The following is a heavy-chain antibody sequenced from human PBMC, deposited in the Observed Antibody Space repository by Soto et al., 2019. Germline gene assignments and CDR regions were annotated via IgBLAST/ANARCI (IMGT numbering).Heavy chain of an antibody. D-gene: IGHD3-16*01. V-gene: IGHV4-31*03. J-gene: IGHJ4*02. Sequence: QVQLQESGPGLVKPSQTLSLTCSVSNGSINSAGHFWSWLRQHPGKGLEWLGYIYYTGSTYYNPALQRRAVFSIDTSKTRFSLKLTSVTAADTAVYYCARGFGGVSLDYFDFWGQGTQVTFSS. CDR2: IYYTGST. CDR3: ARGFGGVSLDYFDF. CDR1: NGSINSAGHF.